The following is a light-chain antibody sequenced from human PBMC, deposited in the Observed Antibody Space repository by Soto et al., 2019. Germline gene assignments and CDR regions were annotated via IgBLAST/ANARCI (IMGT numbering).Light chain of an antibody. CDR3: SSYTSSSTPVV. CDR2: EVS. CDR1: SSDVGGYNY. Sequence: QSVLTQPASVSGSPGQSITISCTGTSSDVGGYNYVSWYQQHPGKAPKLMIYEVSNRPSGVSNCFSGSKSGNTASLTISGLQAEDEADYYCSSYTSSSTPVVFGGGTKLTVL. J-gene: IGLJ2*01. V-gene: IGLV2-14*01.